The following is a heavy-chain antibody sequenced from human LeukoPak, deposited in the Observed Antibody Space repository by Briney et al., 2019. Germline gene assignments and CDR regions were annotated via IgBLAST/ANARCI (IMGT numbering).Heavy chain of an antibody. V-gene: IGHV3-30*18. Sequence: PGRSLRLSCAASGFTFSSYGMHWVRKAPGKGLEWVAVISYDGSNQYYADSVKGRFTISRDNSKSTLYLQMNSLRAEDTAVYYCAKDTSMPLNYWGQGTLVTVPS. CDR3: AKDTSMPLNY. J-gene: IGHJ4*02. CDR1: GFTFSSYG. CDR2: ISYDGSNQ. D-gene: IGHD2/OR15-2a*01.